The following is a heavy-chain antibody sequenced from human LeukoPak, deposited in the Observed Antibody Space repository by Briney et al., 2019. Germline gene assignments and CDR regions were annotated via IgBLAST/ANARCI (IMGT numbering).Heavy chain of an antibody. CDR1: GGSFSGYY. D-gene: IGHD5-18*01. CDR3: ARGKGYSYGYRGYFDY. J-gene: IGHJ4*02. CDR2: TNHSGST. Sequence: SETLSLTCAVYGGSFSGYYWSWIRQPPGKGLEWIGETNHSGSTNYNPSLKSRVTISVDTSKNQFSLKLSSVTAADTAVYYCARGKGYSYGYRGYFDYWGQGTLVTVSS. V-gene: IGHV4-34*01.